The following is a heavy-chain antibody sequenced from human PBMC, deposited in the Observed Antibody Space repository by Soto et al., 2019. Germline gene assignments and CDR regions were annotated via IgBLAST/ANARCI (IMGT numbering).Heavy chain of an antibody. Sequence: ASVKGACRASGYTFSDYYIRWVRQSPGQGLEWMGWINPNSGGTKYAPKFQGGVTMTRDTSITTAYMELSRLRSGDTAVYYCAREPATAKPEGVDFWGQGTLVTVSS. CDR3: AREPATAKPEGVDF. CDR1: GYTFSDYY. J-gene: IGHJ4*02. V-gene: IGHV1-2*02. CDR2: INPNSGGT. D-gene: IGHD1-1*01.